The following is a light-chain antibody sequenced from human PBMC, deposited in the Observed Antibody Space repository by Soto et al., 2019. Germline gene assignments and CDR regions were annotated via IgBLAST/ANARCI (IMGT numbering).Light chain of an antibody. CDR1: SSDIGSNP. CDR3: SAWDDNIYGPV. J-gene: IGLJ2*01. CDR2: RDN. Sequence: QSVLTQPPSASGTPGQRVAISCSGGSSDIGSNPVNWYRHLPGAAPKLLIYRDNQRPSGVPDRFSGSKSGTSASLTISGLQSADEADYFCSAWDDNIYGPVFGGGTKLTVL. V-gene: IGLV1-44*01.